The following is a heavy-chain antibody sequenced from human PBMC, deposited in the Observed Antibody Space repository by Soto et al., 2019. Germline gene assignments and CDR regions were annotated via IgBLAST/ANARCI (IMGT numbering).Heavy chain of an antibody. CDR1: GYTFTSYY. D-gene: IGHD2-15*01. V-gene: IGHV1-46*01. CDR2: INPSGGST. J-gene: IGHJ6*02. Sequence: ASVNVSCKASGYTFTSYYMHWVRQAPGQGLEWMGIINPSGGSTSYAQKFQGRVTMTRDTSTSTVYMELSSLRSEDTAVYYCARDLYCSGGSCYSYGMDVWGQGTTVTVSS. CDR3: ARDLYCSGGSCYSYGMDV.